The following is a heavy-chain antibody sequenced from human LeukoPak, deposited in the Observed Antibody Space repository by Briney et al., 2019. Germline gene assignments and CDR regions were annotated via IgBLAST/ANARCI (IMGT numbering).Heavy chain of an antibody. CDR2: ISSSGSTI. CDR3: ARDPSVSYYGSGSYLDY. D-gene: IGHD3-10*01. V-gene: IGHV3-48*03. CDR1: GFTFSSYA. J-gene: IGHJ4*02. Sequence: GGSLRLSCAASGFTFSSYAMSWVRQAPGKGLEWVSYISSSGSTIYYADSVKGRFTISRDNAKNSLYLQMNSLRAEDTAVYYCARDPSVSYYGSGSYLDYWGQGTLVTVSS.